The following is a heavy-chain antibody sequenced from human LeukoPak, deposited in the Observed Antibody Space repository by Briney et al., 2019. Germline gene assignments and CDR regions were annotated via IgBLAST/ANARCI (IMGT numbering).Heavy chain of an antibody. CDR2: INTGGSST. V-gene: IGHV3-74*01. Sequence: PGGSLRLSCAASGFTFSSYWMHWVRQAPGKGLVWVSHINTGGSSTIYADSVKGRFTISRDNAKNSLYLQMNSLRAEDTAVYYCAREDGYSSSWYSDYWGQGTLVTVSS. CDR3: AREDGYSSSWYSDY. J-gene: IGHJ4*02. CDR1: GFTFSSYW. D-gene: IGHD6-13*01.